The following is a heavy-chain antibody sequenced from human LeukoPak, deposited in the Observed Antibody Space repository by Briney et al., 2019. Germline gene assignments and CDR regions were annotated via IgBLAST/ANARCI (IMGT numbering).Heavy chain of an antibody. Sequence: SETLSLTCAVYGGSFSGYYWSWIRQPPGKGLEWIGEINHSGSTNYNSSLKSRVTISVDTSKNQFSLKLSSVTAADTAVYYCARRHQYYYDSSGEDFDYWGQGTLVTVSS. CDR3: ARRHQYYYDSSGEDFDY. J-gene: IGHJ4*02. D-gene: IGHD3-22*01. CDR1: GGSFSGYY. V-gene: IGHV4-34*01. CDR2: INHSGST.